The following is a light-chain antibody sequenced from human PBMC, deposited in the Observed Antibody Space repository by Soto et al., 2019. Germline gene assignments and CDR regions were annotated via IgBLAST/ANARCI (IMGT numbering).Light chain of an antibody. J-gene: IGKJ1*01. Sequence: AIQLTQSPSSLSASVGDRVTITCRASQGIRSALCWYQQKPGKVPKLLIYAASTLQSGVPSRFSGSGFGTDFTLTINSLQPEDFATYYCLLDYAYFWAFGQGTKVEVK. V-gene: IGKV1-6*01. CDR3: LLDYAYFWA. CDR2: AAS. CDR1: QGIRSA.